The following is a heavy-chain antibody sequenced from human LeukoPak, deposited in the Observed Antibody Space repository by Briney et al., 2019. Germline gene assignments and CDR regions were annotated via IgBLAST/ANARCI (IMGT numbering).Heavy chain of an antibody. J-gene: IGHJ4*02. D-gene: IGHD1/OR15-1a*01. CDR1: GYTFTGYY. CDR3: ARDRDWNSPDYFDF. V-gene: IGHV1-46*01. Sequence: ASVKVSCKASGYTFTGYYMHWVRQAPGQGPEWMGIINPSRGNTNYAQKFQGRVTLTRDTSTSTVYMELSSLRSEDTAIYYCARDRDWNSPDYFDFWGQGTLVTVSS. CDR2: INPSRGNT.